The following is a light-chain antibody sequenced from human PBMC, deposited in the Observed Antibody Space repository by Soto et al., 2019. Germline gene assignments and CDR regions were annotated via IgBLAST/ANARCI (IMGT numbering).Light chain of an antibody. V-gene: IGLV2-8*01. J-gene: IGLJ1*01. CDR1: STDVGGYNY. CDR3: SSYAVSTYV. CDR2: EVN. Sequence: QSALAQPPSASGSPGQSVTISCTGTSTDVGGYNYVSWYQQHPGKAPKLMIYEVNKRPSGVPDRFSGSKSGNTASLTVSGLQAEDEADYYCSSYAVSTYVFGTGTKVTVL.